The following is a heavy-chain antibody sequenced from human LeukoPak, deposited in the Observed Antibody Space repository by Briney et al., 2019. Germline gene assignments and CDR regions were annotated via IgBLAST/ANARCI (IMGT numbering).Heavy chain of an antibody. Sequence: GGSLRLSCAASGFTFSSYSMNWVRQAPGKWLEWVSSISSSSSYIYYADSVKGRFTISRDNAKNSLYLQMNSLRAEDTAVYYCAATRKGVVAATTHWSQGTLVTVSS. D-gene: IGHD2-15*01. CDR3: AATRKGVVAATTH. CDR2: ISSSSSYI. CDR1: GFTFSSYS. V-gene: IGHV3-21*01. J-gene: IGHJ4*02.